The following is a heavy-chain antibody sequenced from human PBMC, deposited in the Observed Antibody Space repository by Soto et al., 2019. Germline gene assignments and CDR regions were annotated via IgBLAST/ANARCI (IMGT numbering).Heavy chain of an antibody. V-gene: IGHV4-39*07. CDR3: ARMYGSRSTMDY. Sequence: SETLSLTCTVSGGSISSSIYYGGWIRRPPGKGLEWIGSIFYSGSTYYNPSLKSRVTISVDTSKNQFYLKLCSVTAADTAVYYCARMYGSRSTMDYWGQGTLVTVSS. CDR1: GGSISSSIYY. D-gene: IGHD6-19*01. J-gene: IGHJ4*02. CDR2: IFYSGST.